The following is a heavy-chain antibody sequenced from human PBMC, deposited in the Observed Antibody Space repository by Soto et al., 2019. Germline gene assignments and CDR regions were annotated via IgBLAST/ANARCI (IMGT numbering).Heavy chain of an antibody. CDR1: GFIFSTRV. Sequence: QVQLVESGGGVVQPGRSLRLSCAASGFIFSTRVMHWIRQAPGKGLEWVAGISLDGTNKHYADSVKGRFTVSRDNAKNTVDVQMDTLRVEDTALYYCATEDHGSGRAGTFYHWGPGTLVTVS. CDR3: ATEDHGSGRAGTFYH. V-gene: IGHV3-30-3*01. J-gene: IGHJ1*01. CDR2: ISLDGTNK. D-gene: IGHD2-15*01.